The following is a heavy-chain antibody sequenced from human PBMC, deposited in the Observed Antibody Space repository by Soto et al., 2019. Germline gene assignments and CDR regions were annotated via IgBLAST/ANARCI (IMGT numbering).Heavy chain of an antibody. CDR2: IDPKNGGT. V-gene: IGHV1-2*02. Sequence: GASVKVSCKASGYSISAYYIHWVRQAPGQGLEWMGWIDPKNGGTVSAQKFQGRLTMTRDTSISTVYMDLSGLTSDDTALYYCGRDDYGIFPYWGQGSLVTVPQ. J-gene: IGHJ4*02. CDR3: GRDDYGIFPY. CDR1: GYSISAYY. D-gene: IGHD3-10*01.